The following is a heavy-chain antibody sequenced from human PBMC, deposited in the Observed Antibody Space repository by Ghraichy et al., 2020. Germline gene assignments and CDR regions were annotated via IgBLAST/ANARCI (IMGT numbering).Heavy chain of an antibody. CDR3: ARDPFGDYKYGGTDY. D-gene: IGHD4-17*01. CDR2: IKADGSER. CDR1: GFTFSRYW. Sequence: GGSLRLSCTASGFTFSRYWMSWVRQAPGKGLEWVASIKADGSERYYVDSVKGRFTISRDNAENSLSLEMNSLRAEDTAMYYCARDPFGDYKYGGTDYWGQGTLVAVSS. V-gene: IGHV3-7*01. J-gene: IGHJ4*02.